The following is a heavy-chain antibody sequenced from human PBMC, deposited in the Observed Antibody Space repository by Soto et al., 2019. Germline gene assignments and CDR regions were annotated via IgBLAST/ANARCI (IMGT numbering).Heavy chain of an antibody. V-gene: IGHV1-18*04. CDR3: ARTYNWKDSPEFDF. CDR1: GYTFIDYG. D-gene: IGHD1-1*01. J-gene: IGHJ4*02. CDR2: IGTYTGNT. Sequence: ASVKVSCKTSGYTFIDYGVSWVRQAPGHGLEYVGWIGTYTGNTNYAQKVQGRVTLTTDTSTSTAYMELTGLTSDDTAVYYCARTYNWKDSPEFDFWGQGTLVTVSS.